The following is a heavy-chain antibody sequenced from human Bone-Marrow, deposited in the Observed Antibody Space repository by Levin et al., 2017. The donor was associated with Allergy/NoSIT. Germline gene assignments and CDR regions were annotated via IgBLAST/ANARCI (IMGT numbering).Heavy chain of an antibody. CDR2: MSHDGNFR. CDR1: EFTFSRYP. Sequence: PGGSLRLSCVGSEFTFSRYPMHWVRQAPGKGLEWVAVMSHDGNFRTYADSVRGRFIISRDNSENTLYLQMNSLRGEDTAVYYCTRGSGSYPWAVFDYWGPGSLVTVSS. J-gene: IGHJ4*02. D-gene: IGHD1-26*01. CDR3: TRGSGSYPWAVFDY. V-gene: IGHV3-30*04.